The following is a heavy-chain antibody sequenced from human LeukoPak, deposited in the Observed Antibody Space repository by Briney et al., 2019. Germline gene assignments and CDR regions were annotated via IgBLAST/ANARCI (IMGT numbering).Heavy chain of an antibody. D-gene: IGHD3-22*01. CDR1: GFTFSTYE. CDR2: ISGSGSTI. Sequence: GGSLRLSCVASGFTFSTYEMNWVRQAPGKGLEWVSYISGSGSTIFYTDSVKGRFTISRDNAKNSLYQQMNSLRAEDTAVYYCATDRGSGHSTGYLDYWGQGTLVTVSS. CDR3: ATDRGSGHSTGYLDY. J-gene: IGHJ4*02. V-gene: IGHV3-48*03.